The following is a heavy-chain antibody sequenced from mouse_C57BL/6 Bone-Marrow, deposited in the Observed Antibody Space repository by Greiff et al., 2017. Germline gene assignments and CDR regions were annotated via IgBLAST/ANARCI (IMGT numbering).Heavy chain of an antibody. CDR1: GFTFSDYG. CDR3: ERGGTVVATGAMDY. J-gene: IGHJ4*01. D-gene: IGHD1-1*01. V-gene: IGHV5-17*01. CDR2: ISSGSSTI. Sequence: EVNVVESGGGLVKPGGSLKLSCAASGFTFSDYGMHWVRQAPEKGLEWVAYISSGSSTIYYADTVKGRFTISRDNAKNTLFLQMTSLRSEDTAMYYCERGGTVVATGAMDYWGQGTSVTVSS.